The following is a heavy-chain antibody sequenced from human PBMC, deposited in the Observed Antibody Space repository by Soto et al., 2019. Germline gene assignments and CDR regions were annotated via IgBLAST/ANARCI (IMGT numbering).Heavy chain of an antibody. Sequence: QVQLVQSGAEVKKPGASVKVSCRASGFTFTLYSMHWVRQAPGQRLEWMGWINGGSGKTKYSQKSQGRVTIARDTSASTAYMEVSSLRSEDTAVYYCARYSGNYQDAFDFWGQGAMVTVSS. J-gene: IGHJ3*01. CDR1: GFTFTLYS. D-gene: IGHD1-26*01. CDR3: ARYSGNYQDAFDF. CDR2: INGGSGKT. V-gene: IGHV1-3*01.